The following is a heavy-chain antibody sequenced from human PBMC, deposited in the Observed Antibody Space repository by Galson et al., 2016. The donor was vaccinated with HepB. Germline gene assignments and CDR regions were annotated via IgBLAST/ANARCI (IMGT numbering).Heavy chain of an antibody. CDR1: GSNFASSW. V-gene: IGHV5-51*01. D-gene: IGHD4/OR15-4a*01. J-gene: IGHJ3*02. Sequence: QSGAEVTKPGESLEISCKASGSNFASSWIGWVRQMPGTGLEFVGFVYAATSEARYGPSFQGHVTISADKSISTAYLQWSSLRASDTAMYYCARDLLCGAKCRGFDILGQGTMVTVSS. CDR3: ARDLLCGAKCRGFDI. CDR2: VYAATSEA.